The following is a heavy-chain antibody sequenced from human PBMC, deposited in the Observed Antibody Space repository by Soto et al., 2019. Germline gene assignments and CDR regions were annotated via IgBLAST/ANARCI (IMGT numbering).Heavy chain of an antibody. V-gene: IGHV4-30-4*01. CDR3: ARDPTDDYGGTRWYFDL. D-gene: IGHD4-17*01. J-gene: IGHJ2*01. Sequence: QVQLQESGPGLVKPSQTLSLTCTVSGGSISSGDYYWSWIRQPPGKGLEWIGYIYYSGSTYYNPSLKSRVTISVDTSKTQFSLKLSSVTAADTAVYYCARDPTDDYGGTRWYFDLWGRGTLVTVSS. CDR1: GGSISSGDYY. CDR2: IYYSGST.